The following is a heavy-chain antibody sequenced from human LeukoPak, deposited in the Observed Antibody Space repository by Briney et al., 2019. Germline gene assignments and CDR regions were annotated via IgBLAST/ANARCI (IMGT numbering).Heavy chain of an antibody. J-gene: IGHJ3*02. CDR2: FDPEDGET. CDR3: ATTLAYGAYADPNAFDI. V-gene: IGHV1-24*01. CDR1: GYTLTELS. Sequence: GASVKVSCKVSGYTLTELSMHWVRQAPGKGLEWMGGFDPEDGETIYAQKFQGRVTMTEDTSTDTAYMELSSLRSEDTAVYYCATTLAYGAYADPNAFDIWGQGTMVTVSS. D-gene: IGHD4-17*01.